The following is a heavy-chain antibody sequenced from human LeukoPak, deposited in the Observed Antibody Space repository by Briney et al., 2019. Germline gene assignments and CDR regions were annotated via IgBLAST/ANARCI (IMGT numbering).Heavy chain of an antibody. Sequence: SETLSLTCAVYGGSFSGYYWSWIRKPPGKGLEWIGEINHSGSTNYNPSLKSRVTISVDTPKNQFSLKLSSVTAADTAVYYCARSYYYVPGFAYWGQGTLVSVSS. J-gene: IGHJ4*02. V-gene: IGHV4-34*01. CDR1: GGSFSGYY. D-gene: IGHD3-10*02. CDR3: ARSYYYVPGFAY. CDR2: INHSGST.